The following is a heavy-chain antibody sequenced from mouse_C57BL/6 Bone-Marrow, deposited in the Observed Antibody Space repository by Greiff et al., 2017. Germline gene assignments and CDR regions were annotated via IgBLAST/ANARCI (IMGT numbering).Heavy chain of an antibody. CDR3: ARSDYGSSYVDY. CDR1: GYTFTDYY. D-gene: IGHD1-1*01. V-gene: IGHV1-76*01. Sequence: VQLQQSGAELVRPGASVKLSCKASGYTFTDYYINWVKQRPGQGLEWIARIYPGSGNTYYNEKFKGKATLTAEQSSSTAYMQLSSLTSEDSAVYFCARSDYGSSYVDYWGQGTTLTVSS. J-gene: IGHJ2*01. CDR2: IYPGSGNT.